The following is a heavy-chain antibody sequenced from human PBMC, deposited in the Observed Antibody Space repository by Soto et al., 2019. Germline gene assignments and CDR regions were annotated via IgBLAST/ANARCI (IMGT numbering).Heavy chain of an antibody. CDR2: INHSGST. CDR1: GGSFSGYY. J-gene: IGHJ4*02. V-gene: IGHV4-34*01. Sequence: SETLSLTCAVYGGSFSGYYWSWIRQPPGKGLEWIGEINHSGSTNYNPSPKSRVTISVDTSKNQFSLKLSSATAADTAVYYCARKGYPYYFDYWGQGTLVTVSS. D-gene: IGHD5-12*01. CDR3: ARKGYPYYFDY.